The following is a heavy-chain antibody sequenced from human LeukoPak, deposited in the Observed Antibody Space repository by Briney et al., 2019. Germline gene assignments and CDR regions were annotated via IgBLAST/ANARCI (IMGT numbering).Heavy chain of an antibody. CDR1: GFTLSSYG. CDR3: ARDLAKKDPKWFDP. J-gene: IGHJ5*02. Sequence: GGSLRLSCAASGFTLSSYGMNWVRQAPGKGLEWVSSIRSSSDYIYYADSVKGRFTISRDNAKNSLYLQMNSLRAEDTAVYYCARDLAKKDPKWFDPWGQGTLVTVSS. CDR2: IRSSSDYI. V-gene: IGHV3-21*01. D-gene: IGHD5-12*01.